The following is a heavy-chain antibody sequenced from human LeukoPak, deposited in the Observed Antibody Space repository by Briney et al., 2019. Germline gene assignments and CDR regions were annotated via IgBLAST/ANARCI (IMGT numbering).Heavy chain of an antibody. D-gene: IGHD3-10*01. J-gene: IGHJ6*03. CDR3: ARGRFGELYYMDV. V-gene: IGHV3-33*01. CDR1: GFTFSSYG. CDR2: IWYDGSNK. Sequence: RSLRLSCAASGFTFSSYGMHWVRQAPGKGLEWVADIWYDGSNKYYADSVKGRFTISRDNSKNTLYLQMNSLRAEDTAVYYCARGRFGELYYMDVWGKGTTVTVSS.